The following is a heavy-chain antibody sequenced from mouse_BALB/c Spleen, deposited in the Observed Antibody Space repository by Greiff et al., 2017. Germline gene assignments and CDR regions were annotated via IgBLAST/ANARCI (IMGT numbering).Heavy chain of an antibody. CDR3: ARGRWKFAY. Sequence: EVQGVESGGGLVKPGGSLKLSCAASGFTFSSYAMSWVRQTPEKRLEWVASISSGGSTYYPDSVKGRFTISRDNARNILYLQMSSLRSEDTAMYYCARGRWKFAYWGQGTLVTVSA. CDR1: GFTFSSYA. CDR2: ISSGGST. J-gene: IGHJ3*01. V-gene: IGHV5-6-5*01.